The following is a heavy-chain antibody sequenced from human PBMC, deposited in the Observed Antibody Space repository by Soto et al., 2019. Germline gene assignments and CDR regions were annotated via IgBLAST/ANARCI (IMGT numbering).Heavy chain of an antibody. Sequence: GGSLRLSCAASGFTFSSYAMSWVRQAPGKGLEWVSAISGSGGSTYYADSVKGRFTISRDNSKNTLYLQMNSLRAEDTAVYYCAKDSIFPDYDILTGYYPDYWGQRTPVTGSS. CDR3: AKDSIFPDYDILTGYYPDY. V-gene: IGHV3-23*01. D-gene: IGHD3-9*01. CDR1: GFTFSSYA. CDR2: ISGSGGST. J-gene: IGHJ4*02.